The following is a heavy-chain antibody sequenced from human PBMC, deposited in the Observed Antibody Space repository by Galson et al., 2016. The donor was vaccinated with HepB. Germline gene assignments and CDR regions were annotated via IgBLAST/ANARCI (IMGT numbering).Heavy chain of an antibody. CDR3: GSRSYGDSPFDY. CDR2: VYHSGST. D-gene: IGHD4-17*01. CDR1: GGSISSGGWS. J-gene: IGHJ4*02. Sequence: TLSLTCAVSGGSISSGGWSWTWIRQPPGKGLEWIGFVYHSGSTSYNPSLRSRLAISIDTSRNQFSLKLSAVTAADTAIYYCGSRSYGDSPFDYGGQGILVTVSS. V-gene: IGHV4-30-2*01.